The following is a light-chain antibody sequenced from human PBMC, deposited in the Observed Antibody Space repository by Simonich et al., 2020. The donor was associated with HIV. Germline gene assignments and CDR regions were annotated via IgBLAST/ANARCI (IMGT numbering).Light chain of an antibody. CDR2: DVT. CDR1: SRDVGGYNY. J-gene: IGLJ3*02. CDR3: SSYTSSSTWV. Sequence: QSALTQPASVSGSPGQSITISCTGTSRDVGGYNYVSWYQQHPGKAPKLMIYDVTKRPSGFSNRVSGSKSGNTASLTSSGLQAEDEADYYCSSYTSSSTWVFGGGTKLTVL. V-gene: IGLV2-14*01.